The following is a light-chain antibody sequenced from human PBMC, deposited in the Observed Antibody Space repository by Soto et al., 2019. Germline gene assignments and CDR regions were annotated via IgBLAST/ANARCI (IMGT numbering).Light chain of an antibody. J-gene: IGLJ1*01. Sequence: QPASVSGSPGQSITISCTGTGSDVGDFDFVSWYQQHPGKAPKLMIYDVTNRPSGVSDRFSASKSGNTASLTISGLQAEDEADYYCSSYTASSTYVFGTGTKLTVL. CDR2: DVT. CDR3: SSYTASSTYV. V-gene: IGLV2-14*03. CDR1: GSDVGDFDF.